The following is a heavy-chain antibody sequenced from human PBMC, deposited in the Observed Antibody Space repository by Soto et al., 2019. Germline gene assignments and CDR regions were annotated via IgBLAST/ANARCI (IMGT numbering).Heavy chain of an antibody. CDR1: GYTFTGYY. V-gene: IGHV1-2*04. CDR2: INPNSGGT. J-gene: IGHJ6*02. D-gene: IGHD6-19*01. CDR3: ARATHYPEAGTNYYYYGMDV. Sequence: ASVKVSCKASGYTFTGYYMHWVRQASGQGLEWMGWINPNSGGTNYAQKFQGWVTMTRDTSIGTAYMELSRLRSDDTAVYYCARATHYPEAGTNYYYYGMDVWGQGTTVTVSS.